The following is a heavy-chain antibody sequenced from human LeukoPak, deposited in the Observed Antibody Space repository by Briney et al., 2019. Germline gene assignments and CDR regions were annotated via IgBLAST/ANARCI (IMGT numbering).Heavy chain of an antibody. Sequence: PSETLSLTCTVSGGSISSYYWSWIRQPPGKGLEWLGYIYYSGSTNYNPSLKSRVTISVDTSKNQFSLKLSSVTAADTAVYYCAGHRDYSGYDYPTDFDYWGQGTLVTVSS. CDR1: GGSISSYY. CDR3: AGHRDYSGYDYPTDFDY. CDR2: IYYSGST. V-gene: IGHV4-59*08. D-gene: IGHD5-12*01. J-gene: IGHJ4*02.